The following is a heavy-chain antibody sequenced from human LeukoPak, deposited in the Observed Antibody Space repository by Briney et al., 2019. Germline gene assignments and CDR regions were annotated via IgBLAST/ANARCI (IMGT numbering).Heavy chain of an antibody. CDR1: GYTFTGYY. CDR3: ARARVAVAGQERYYFDY. V-gene: IGHV1-2*06. Sequence: ASVKVSCKASGYTFTGYYMHWVRQAPGQGLEWMGRINPNSGGTNYAQKFQGRVTVTRDTSISTAYMELSRLRSDDTAVYYCARARVAVAGQERYYFDYWGQGTPVTVSS. D-gene: IGHD6-19*01. J-gene: IGHJ4*02. CDR2: INPNSGGT.